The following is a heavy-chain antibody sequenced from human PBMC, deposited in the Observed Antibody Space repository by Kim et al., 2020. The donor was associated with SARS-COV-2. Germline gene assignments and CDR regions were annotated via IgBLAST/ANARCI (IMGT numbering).Heavy chain of an antibody. V-gene: IGHV3-48*02. CDR2: ISSSSSTI. CDR3: ALSSWDAFDI. J-gene: IGHJ3*02. Sequence: GGSLRLSCAASGFTFSSYSMNWVRQAPGKGLEWVSYISSSSSTIYYADSVKGRFTISRDNAKNSLYLQMTSLRDEDTAVYYCALSSWDAFDIWGQGTMVT. D-gene: IGHD3-16*02. CDR1: GFTFSSYS.